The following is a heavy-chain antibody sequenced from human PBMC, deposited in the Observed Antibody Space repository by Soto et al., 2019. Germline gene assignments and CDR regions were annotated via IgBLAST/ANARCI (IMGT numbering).Heavy chain of an antibody. J-gene: IGHJ6*02. CDR3: SREVAFGEEAV. CDR2: IYFSGRT. V-gene: IGHV4-61*01. CDR1: GGSVSGGSYY. Sequence: QVQLQESGPGLVKPSETLSLTCTVSGGSVSGGSYYWNWIRQPPGKGLEWIGYIYFSGRTNYNPSLKSRVPISIDTSKNQFSLKLTSATAADTAVYYCSREVAFGEEAVWGQGTTVTVSS. D-gene: IGHD3-10*01.